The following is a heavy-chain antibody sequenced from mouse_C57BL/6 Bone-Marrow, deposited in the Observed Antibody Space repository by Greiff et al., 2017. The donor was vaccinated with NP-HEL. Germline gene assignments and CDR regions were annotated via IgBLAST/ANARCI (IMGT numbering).Heavy chain of an antibody. CDR2: IYPGGGYT. Sequence: LQESGAELVRPGTSVKMSCKASGYTFTNYWIGWAKQRPGHGLEWIGDIYPGGGYTNYNEKFKGKATLTADKSSSTAYMQFSSLTSEDSAIYYCARMRGPYAMDYWGQGTSVTVSS. CDR1: GYTFTNYW. V-gene: IGHV1-63*01. CDR3: ARMRGPYAMDY. J-gene: IGHJ4*01.